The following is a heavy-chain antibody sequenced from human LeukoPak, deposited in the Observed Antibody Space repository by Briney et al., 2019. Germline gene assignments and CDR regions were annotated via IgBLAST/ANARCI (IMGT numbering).Heavy chain of an antibody. CDR2: IKQDGSEK. V-gene: IGHV3-7*01. J-gene: IGHJ4*02. D-gene: IGHD2-15*01. Sequence: GGSLRLSCAASGFTFSTYWMSWVRQAPGKGLEWVANIKQDGSEKNYVDSVKGRFTISRDNAKNSLYLQMNSLRAEDTAVYYCARDGCRGGSCYYAGYFDYWGQGTLVTVSS. CDR1: GFTFSTYW. CDR3: ARDGCRGGSCYYAGYFDY.